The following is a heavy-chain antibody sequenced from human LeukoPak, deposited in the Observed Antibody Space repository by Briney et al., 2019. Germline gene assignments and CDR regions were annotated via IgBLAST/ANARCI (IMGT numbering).Heavy chain of an antibody. J-gene: IGHJ4*02. D-gene: IGHD3-22*01. Sequence: SETLSLTCTVSGGSISSYYWSWIRQPAGKGLEWIGRIYTSGSTNYNPSLKSRVTISVDKSKNQISLKLSSVTAADTAVYYCARDQGYYDSPFDYWGQGTLVTVSS. CDR3: ARDQGYYDSPFDY. V-gene: IGHV4-4*07. CDR2: IYTSGST. CDR1: GGSISSYY.